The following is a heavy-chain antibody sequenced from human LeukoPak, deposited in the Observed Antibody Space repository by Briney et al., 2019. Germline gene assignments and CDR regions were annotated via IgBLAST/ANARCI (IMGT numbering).Heavy chain of an antibody. CDR2: ISESGAST. D-gene: IGHD5-18*01. Sequence: PGGSLRLSCAASGFTFRSYAMSWVRQAPGKGLEWVSDISESGASTYYADSVKGRFIISRDNSKNTLYLQMSSLRADDTTVYFCAKVRGYSYGYGDYWGQGTLVTVSS. J-gene: IGHJ4*02. CDR3: AKVRGYSYGYGDY. CDR1: GFTFRSYA. V-gene: IGHV3-23*01.